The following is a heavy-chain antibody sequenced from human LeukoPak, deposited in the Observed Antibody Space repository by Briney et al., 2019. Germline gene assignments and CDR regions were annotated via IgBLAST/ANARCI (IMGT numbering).Heavy chain of an antibody. D-gene: IGHD2-15*01. CDR2: INHSGST. Sequence: PSETLSLTCAVDGGSFSGYYWSWIRQPPGKGLEWIGEINHSGSTNYNPSLKSRVTIPVDTSKNQFSLKLSSVTAADTAVYYCARGRSNCSGGSCPAGYFDYWGQGTLVTVSS. CDR3: ARGRSNCSGGSCPAGYFDY. V-gene: IGHV4-34*01. J-gene: IGHJ4*02. CDR1: GGSFSGYY.